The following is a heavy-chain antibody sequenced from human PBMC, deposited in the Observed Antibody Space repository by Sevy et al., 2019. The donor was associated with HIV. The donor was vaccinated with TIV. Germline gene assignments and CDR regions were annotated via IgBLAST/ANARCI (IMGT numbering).Heavy chain of an antibody. CDR2: IYPGDSDT. D-gene: IGHD3-22*01. CDR3: ARHGTQYYDSSGYYYVGRDWFDP. J-gene: IGHJ5*02. V-gene: IGHV5-51*01. CDR1: GYSFTSYW. Sequence: GESLKISCKGSGYSFTSYWIGWVRQMPGKGLEWMGIIYPGDSDTRYSPSFQGQVTISADKSISTAYLQWSSLKASDTAMYYCARHGTQYYDSSGYYYVGRDWFDPWGQGTLVTVSS.